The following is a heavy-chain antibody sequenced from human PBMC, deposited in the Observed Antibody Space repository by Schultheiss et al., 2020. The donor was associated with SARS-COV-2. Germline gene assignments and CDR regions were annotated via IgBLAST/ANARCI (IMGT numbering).Heavy chain of an antibody. CDR2: ISYDGSNK. J-gene: IGHJ6*02. V-gene: IGHV3-30*04. CDR3: ARVTFWSGYYAYYYYGMDV. Sequence: GGSLRLSCAASGFTFSSYAMHWVRQAPGKGLEWVAVISYDGSNKYYADSVKGRFTISRDNSKNTLYLQMNSLRAEDTAVYYCARVTFWSGYYAYYYYGMDVWGQGTTVTVSS. D-gene: IGHD3-3*01. CDR1: GFTFSSYA.